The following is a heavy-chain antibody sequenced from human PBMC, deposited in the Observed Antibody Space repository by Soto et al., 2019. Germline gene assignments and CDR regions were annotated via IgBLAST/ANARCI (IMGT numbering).Heavy chain of an antibody. CDR3: ARRGISAIGIYFFDY. D-gene: IGHD6-13*01. CDR1: GGSISSGGYY. V-gene: IGHV4-31*03. Sequence: KTSETLSLTCTVSGGSISSGGYYWSWIRQHPGKGLEWIGYIYYSGTSYYNPSLQNRVTMSVDTSTNQFSLKLSSVTAADTAVYYCARRGISAIGIYFFDYWGQGTLVTVSS. J-gene: IGHJ4*02. CDR2: IYYSGTS.